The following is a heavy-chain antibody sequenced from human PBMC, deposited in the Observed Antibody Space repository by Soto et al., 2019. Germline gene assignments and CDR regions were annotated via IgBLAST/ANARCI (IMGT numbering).Heavy chain of an antibody. J-gene: IGHJ6*02. D-gene: IGHD6-19*01. V-gene: IGHV3-33*01. CDR1: GFTFSSYG. CDR3: ARDAGRKAGYGMDV. Sequence: QVPLVESGGGVVQPGRSLRLSCAASGFTFSSYGMHWVRQAPGKGLEWVAVIWYDGSNKYYADSVKDRFTISRDNSKNTLYLQMNSLRAEDTAVYYCARDAGRKAGYGMDVWGQGTTVTVSS. CDR2: IWYDGSNK.